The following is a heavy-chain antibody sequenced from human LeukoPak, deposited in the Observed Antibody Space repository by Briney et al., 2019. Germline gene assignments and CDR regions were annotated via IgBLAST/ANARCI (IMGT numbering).Heavy chain of an antibody. CDR2: IYYRGST. CDR1: GGSISSYY. CDR3: ARHPPYGSRNWGAYYFDS. J-gene: IGHJ4*02. D-gene: IGHD3-10*01. Sequence: SETLSLTCTVSGGSISSYYWSWIRQPPGKGLEWIGDIYYRGSTYYSPSLKSRVSISIDTSNNQFSLTLNSVTAADTALYYCARHPPYGSRNWGAYYFDSWGQGTLVTVSS. V-gene: IGHV4-59*08.